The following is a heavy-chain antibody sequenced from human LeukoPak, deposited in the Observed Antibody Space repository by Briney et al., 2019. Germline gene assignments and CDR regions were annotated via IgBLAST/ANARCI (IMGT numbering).Heavy chain of an antibody. V-gene: IGHV3-53*04. D-gene: IGHD5-24*01. CDR2: IYSGGST. CDR3: ARLEMATITHAFDI. CDR1: GFTVSSNY. J-gene: IGHJ3*02. Sequence: GGSLRLSCAASGFTVSSNYMSWVRQAPGKGLEWVSVIYSGGSTYYADSVKGRFTISRHDPKNTLYLQMNSLGPEDTAVYYCARLEMATITHAFDIWGQGAMVTVSS.